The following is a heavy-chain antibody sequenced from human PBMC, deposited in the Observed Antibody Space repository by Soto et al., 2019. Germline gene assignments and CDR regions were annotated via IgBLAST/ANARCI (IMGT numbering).Heavy chain of an antibody. Sequence: EVQLVESGGTLVQPGGSLRLSCAASGFTFSDHYMDWVRQPPGKGLEWVGRIRKRANSYTTEYAASVKGRFTISRDDSKSSLYLQMNSLKTEDTAVYYCARLVIVATSYYFDYWGQGTLVTVSS. CDR3: ARLVIVATSYYFDY. CDR2: IRKRANSYTT. CDR1: GFTFSDHY. D-gene: IGHD5-12*01. V-gene: IGHV3-72*01. J-gene: IGHJ4*02.